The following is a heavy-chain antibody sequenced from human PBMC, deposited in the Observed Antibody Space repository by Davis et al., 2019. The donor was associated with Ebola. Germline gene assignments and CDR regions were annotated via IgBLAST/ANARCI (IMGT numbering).Heavy chain of an antibody. D-gene: IGHD4-17*01. CDR1: GFTVSNSY. Sequence: GESLKISCAASGFTVSNSYMSWVRQAPGKGLEWVSTIYSGGHTYYADSVKGRFTIYRDNSKNTLYLQMNSLRAEDTAVYYCARHASGDFWYFGLWGRGTLVTVSS. CDR3: ARHASGDFWYFGL. J-gene: IGHJ2*01. V-gene: IGHV3-66*04. CDR2: IYSGGHT.